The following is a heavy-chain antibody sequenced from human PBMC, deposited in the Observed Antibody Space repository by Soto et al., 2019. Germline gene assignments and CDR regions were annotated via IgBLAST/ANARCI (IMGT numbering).Heavy chain of an antibody. D-gene: IGHD2-15*01. J-gene: IGHJ2*01. CDR3: ARDLSVVVVAATLYWYFDL. V-gene: IGHV3-21*01. CDR1: GFTFSSYS. Sequence: SGGSLRLSCAASGFTFSSYSMNWVRQAPGKGLEWVSSISSSSSYIYYADSVKGRFTISRDNAKNSLYLQMNSLRAEDTAVYYCARDLSVVVVAATLYWYFDLWGRGTLVTVS. CDR2: ISSSSSYI.